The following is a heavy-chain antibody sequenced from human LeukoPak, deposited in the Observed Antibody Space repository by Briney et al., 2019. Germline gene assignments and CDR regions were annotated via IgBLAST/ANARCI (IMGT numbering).Heavy chain of an antibody. V-gene: IGHV4-39*07. J-gene: IGHJ4*02. Sequence: PSETLSLTCTVSGGSISSGGYYWDWIRQPPGKGLEWIGSIYYSGSTYYNPSLKSRVTMAADTSKNQFSLRLTSVTAADTAVYFCTREDYGDASIDYWGQGTLVTVSS. CDR3: TREDYGDASIDY. CDR2: IYYSGST. D-gene: IGHD4-17*01. CDR1: GGSISSGGYY.